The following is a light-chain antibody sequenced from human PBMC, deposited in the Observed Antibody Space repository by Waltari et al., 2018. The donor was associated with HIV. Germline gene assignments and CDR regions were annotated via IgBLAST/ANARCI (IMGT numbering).Light chain of an antibody. J-gene: IGLJ2*01. CDR3: SSYAGRNVL. Sequence: QSALTQPPSASGSPGPSVTISCTGTSSDVGGSYYVSWYQQHPGKAPKLMSVGVSQRPSGVPFRVSGSKSGNTASLNVAGLQAEDEADYYCSSYAGRNVLFGGGTKLTVL. V-gene: IGLV2-8*01. CDR1: SSDVGGSYY. CDR2: GVS.